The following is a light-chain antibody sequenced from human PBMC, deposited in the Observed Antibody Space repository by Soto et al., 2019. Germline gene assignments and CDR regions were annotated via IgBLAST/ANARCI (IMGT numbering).Light chain of an antibody. J-gene: IGKJ2*01. CDR3: QQYNNCPT. CDR2: GAS. CDR1: QSVSTN. Sequence: EIVMTQSPATLSVSPGERAILSCRASQSVSTNLAWHQQKPGQAPRLLIYGASTRVTGIPARFSGSGSGTEFTLTISSLQSEDFAVYYCQQYNNCPTFGQGTKLEIK. V-gene: IGKV3-15*01.